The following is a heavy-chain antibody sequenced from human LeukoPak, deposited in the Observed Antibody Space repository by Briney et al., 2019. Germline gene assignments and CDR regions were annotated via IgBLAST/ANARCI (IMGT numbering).Heavy chain of an antibody. J-gene: IGHJ6*03. Sequence: GGSLRLSCVASGFTFSSYAVHWVRQAPGKGLEWVAVISYDGSNKYYADSVKGRFTISRDNSKNTLYLQINSLRAGDTAVYYCAKDVMASPYYMDVWGKGTTVTVSS. CDR2: ISYDGSNK. V-gene: IGHV3-30-3*01. CDR3: AKDVMASPYYMDV. D-gene: IGHD5-24*01. CDR1: GFTFSSYA.